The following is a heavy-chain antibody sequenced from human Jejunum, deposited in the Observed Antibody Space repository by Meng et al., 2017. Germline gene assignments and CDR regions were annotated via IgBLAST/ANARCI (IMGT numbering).Heavy chain of an antibody. V-gene: IGHV3-23*01. D-gene: IGHD2-15*01. CDR3: AKCNGSWVSCFDY. Sequence: GGSLRFPCTAPGFTFSSFAMTWFRQAPGKGLEWVSSISGSGVSTYYADSVKGRFTISRDNSKNTLWLQMNSLRAEDTAVYYCAKCNGSWVSCFDYWGQGTRVTVSS. CDR2: ISGSGVST. J-gene: IGHJ4*02. CDR1: GFTFSSFA.